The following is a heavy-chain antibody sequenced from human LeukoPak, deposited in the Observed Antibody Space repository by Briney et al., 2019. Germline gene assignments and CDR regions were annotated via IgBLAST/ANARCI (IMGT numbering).Heavy chain of an antibody. D-gene: IGHD3-10*01. CDR3: ARDLASIWFERL. Sequence: GGSLRLSCVASGFTFSSYWMHWVRQAPGKGLVWVSRIKSDGSTTNYADSVKGRFTISRDNAKNTLYLQMNSLRTEDTAVYYCARDLASIWFERLWGQGTTVTVSS. CDR1: GFTFSSYW. J-gene: IGHJ6*02. V-gene: IGHV3-74*01. CDR2: IKSDGSTT.